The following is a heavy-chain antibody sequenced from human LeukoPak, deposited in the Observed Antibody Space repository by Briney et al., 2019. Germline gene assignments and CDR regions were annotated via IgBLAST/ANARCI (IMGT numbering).Heavy chain of an antibody. CDR3: TSQDYYGSGSYYNIDY. CDR2: IRSKANSYAT. V-gene: IGHV3-73*01. CDR1: GFTFSGSA. D-gene: IGHD3-10*01. J-gene: IGHJ4*02. Sequence: GGSLRLSCAASGFTFSGSAMHWVRQASGKGLEWVGRIRSKANSYATAYAASVKGRFTISRDDSKNTAYLQMNSLKTEDTAVYYCTSQDYYGSGSYYNIDYWGQGTLVTVSS.